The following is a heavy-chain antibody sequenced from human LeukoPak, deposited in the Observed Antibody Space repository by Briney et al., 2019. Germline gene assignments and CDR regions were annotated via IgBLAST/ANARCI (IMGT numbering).Heavy chain of an antibody. J-gene: IGHJ4*02. V-gene: IGHV3-11*01. CDR2: ISSSGSTI. CDR3: ARDRRLYSSANEDY. Sequence: GVLRPSCAASGFTFSDYYMSWIRQAPGKGLEWVSYISSSGSTIYYADSVKGRFTISRDNAKNSLYLQMTSLRAEDTAVYYCARDRRLYSSANEDYWGQGTLVTVSS. CDR1: GFTFSDYY. D-gene: IGHD6-25*01.